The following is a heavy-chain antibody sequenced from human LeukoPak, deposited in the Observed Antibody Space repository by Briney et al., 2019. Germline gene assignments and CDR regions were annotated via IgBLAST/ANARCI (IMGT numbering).Heavy chain of an antibody. Sequence: PSETLSLTCTVSGGSVSSGSYYWSWVRQAPGKGLEWVSAISGSGGSTYYADSVKGRFTISRDNSKNTLYLQMNSLRAEDTAVYYCAKKNVDYWGQGTLVTVSS. J-gene: IGHJ4*02. V-gene: IGHV3-23*01. CDR2: ISGSGGST. CDR1: GGSVSSGSYY. CDR3: AKKNVDY.